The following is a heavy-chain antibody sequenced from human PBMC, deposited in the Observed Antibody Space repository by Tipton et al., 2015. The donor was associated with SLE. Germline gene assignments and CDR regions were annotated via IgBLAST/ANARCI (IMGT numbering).Heavy chain of an antibody. CDR1: GDSITSGSYS. V-gene: IGHV4-39*07. Sequence: LRLSCIVSGDSITSGSYSWGWIRQPPGKGLEWIGSILYSGTTYYNPSLKSRVTISMDTSKNQLSLKQTSVTAADTAVYYCVTRSRGASDVWGQGTRVTVSS. CDR2: ILYSGTT. D-gene: IGHD1-26*01. J-gene: IGHJ3*01. CDR3: VTRSRGASDV.